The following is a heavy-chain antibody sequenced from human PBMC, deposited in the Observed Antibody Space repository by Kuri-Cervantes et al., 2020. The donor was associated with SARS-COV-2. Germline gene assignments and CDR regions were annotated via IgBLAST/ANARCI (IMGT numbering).Heavy chain of an antibody. CDR3: ARARLYYYGSPGLGWFDP. CDR1: GYTFTGYY. D-gene: IGHD3-10*01. V-gene: IGHV1-2*02. J-gene: IGHJ5*02. Sequence: ASVKVCWKASGYTFTGYYMHWVRQAPGQGLEWMGWINPNSGGTNYAQKFQGRVTMTRDTSISTAYMELSRLRSDDTAVYYCARARLYYYGSPGLGWFDPWGQGTLVTVSS. CDR2: INPNSGGT.